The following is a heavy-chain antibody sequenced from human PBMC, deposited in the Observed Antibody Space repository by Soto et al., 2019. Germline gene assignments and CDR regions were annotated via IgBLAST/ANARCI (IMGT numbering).Heavy chain of an antibody. CDR2: IYYSGST. D-gene: IGHD1-1*01. Sequence: QLQLQESGPGLVKPSETLSLTCTVSGGSISSSSYYWGWIRQPPGKGLEWIGSIYYSGSTYYNPSRSGGGTIAGDTSQNQFSRKLSSVPAADTAVYSGARHRYAYDGMAVWGQGTTVTGSS. J-gene: IGHJ6*02. V-gene: IGHV4-39*01. CDR1: GGSISSSSYY. CDR3: ARHRYAYDGMAV.